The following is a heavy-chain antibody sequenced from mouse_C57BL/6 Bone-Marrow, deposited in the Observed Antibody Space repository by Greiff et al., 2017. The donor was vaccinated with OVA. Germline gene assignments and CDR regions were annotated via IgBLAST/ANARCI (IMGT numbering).Heavy chain of an antibody. V-gene: IGHV1-69*01. CDR2: IDPSDSYT. J-gene: IGHJ2*01. CDR3: ARMGSTMVTPYYFDY. Sequence: QVQLQQPGAELVMPGASVKLSCKASGYTFTSYWMHWVKQRPRQGLEWIGEIDPSDSYTNYNQKFKGKSTLTVDKSSSTAYMQLSSLTSEDSAVYYCARMGSTMVTPYYFDYWGQGTTLTVSS. CDR1: GYTFTSYW. D-gene: IGHD2-2*01.